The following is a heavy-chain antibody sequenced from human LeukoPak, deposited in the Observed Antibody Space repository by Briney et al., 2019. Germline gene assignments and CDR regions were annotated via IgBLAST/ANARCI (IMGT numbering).Heavy chain of an antibody. J-gene: IGHJ6*03. V-gene: IGHV3-9*01. D-gene: IGHD4-23*01. CDR2: ISWNSGSI. CDR1: GFTFDNYA. Sequence: GGSLRLSCAASGFTFDNYAMHWVRQAPGKGLEWVSGISWNSGSIGYADSVKGRFTISRGNARNSLYLQMNSLRAEDTALYYCAKGETTVVTPHRYYYYYMDVWGKGTTVTVSS. CDR3: AKGETTVVTPHRYYYYYMDV.